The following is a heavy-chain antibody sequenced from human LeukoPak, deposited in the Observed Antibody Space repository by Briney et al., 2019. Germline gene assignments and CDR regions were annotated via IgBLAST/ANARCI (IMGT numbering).Heavy chain of an antibody. CDR1: GFTFSSYS. CDR2: ISSSSSYV. Sequence: PGGSLRLSCAASGFTFSSYSMNWVRQAPGRGLEWVSSISSSSSYVYYADSVKGRFTISRDNAKNSLYLQMNSLRAEDTAVYYCARRTPGLFDYWGQGTLVTVSS. J-gene: IGHJ4*02. CDR3: ARRTPGLFDY. D-gene: IGHD1-14*01. V-gene: IGHV3-21*01.